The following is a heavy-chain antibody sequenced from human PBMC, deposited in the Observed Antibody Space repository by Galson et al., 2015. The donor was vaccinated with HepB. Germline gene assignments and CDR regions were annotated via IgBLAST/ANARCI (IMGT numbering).Heavy chain of an antibody. D-gene: IGHD6-6*01. Sequence: SLRLSCAASGFTFSSYGMHWVRQAPGKGLEWVAVIWYDGSNKYYADSVKGRFTISRDNSKNTLYLQMNSLRAEDTAVYYCARGGSIAARPWEYYFYYWGQGTLVTVSS. CDR1: GFTFSSYG. J-gene: IGHJ4*02. CDR2: IWYDGSNK. V-gene: IGHV3-33*01. CDR3: ARGGSIAARPWEYYFYY.